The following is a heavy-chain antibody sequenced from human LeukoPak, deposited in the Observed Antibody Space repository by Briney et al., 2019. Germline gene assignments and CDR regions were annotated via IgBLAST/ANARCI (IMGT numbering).Heavy chain of an antibody. V-gene: IGHV3-23*01. CDR2: ISGSGIDA. J-gene: IGHJ5*01. CDR1: GFTVSSNY. D-gene: IGHD6-13*01. CDR3: AKGYSRDS. Sequence: GGSLRLSCAASGFTVSSNYMSWVRQAPGKGLEWVSLISGSGIDAYYADSVKGRFTISRDNSKNTLYLQMNSLRVEDTAVYYCAKGYSRDSWGQGTLVTVSS.